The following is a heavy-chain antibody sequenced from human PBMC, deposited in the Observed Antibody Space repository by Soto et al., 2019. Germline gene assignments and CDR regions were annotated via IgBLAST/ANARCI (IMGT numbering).Heavy chain of an antibody. CDR2: INWNGIST. D-gene: IGHD5-18*01. CDR3: AIDSPQNSDARNLFYP. CDR1: GFTFGDFA. Sequence: GGSLRLSCAVSGFTFGDFAMSWVRQAPGKGLEWVSGINWNGISTSFRDSVKGRFIISRDDAQNSLYLQMNSLRAEDTAVYYCAIDSPQNSDARNLFYPCGQGTLVTVS. J-gene: IGHJ5*02. V-gene: IGHV3-20*04.